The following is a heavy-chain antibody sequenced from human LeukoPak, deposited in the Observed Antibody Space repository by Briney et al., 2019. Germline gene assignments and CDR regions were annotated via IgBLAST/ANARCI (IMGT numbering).Heavy chain of an antibody. J-gene: IGHJ5*02. CDR3: ARDNRIVVVPAANAGGFDP. Sequence: GASVKVSCKASGYTFTGYGISWVRQAPGQGLEWMGWISAYNGNTNYAQKLQGRVTMTTDTSTSTAYMELRSLRSDDTAVYYCARDNRIVVVPAANAGGFDPWGQGTLVTVSS. CDR1: GYTFTGYG. CDR2: ISAYNGNT. D-gene: IGHD2-2*01. V-gene: IGHV1-18*01.